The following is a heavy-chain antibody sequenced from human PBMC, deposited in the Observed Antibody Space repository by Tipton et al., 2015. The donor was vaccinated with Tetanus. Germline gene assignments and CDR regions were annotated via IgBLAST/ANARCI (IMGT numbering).Heavy chain of an antibody. CDR1: GYTFVSYA. CDR2: ISTFNGNT. V-gene: IGHV1-18*01. Sequence: QVQLVQSGGEVKKPGASVKASCKASGYTFVSYAISWVRQAPGQRPEWMGWISTFNGNTNYVQKFQGRVTMTRDTSANIVYMELRSLTYDDTAVYYCARDQLDYWGQGTLVTVSS. J-gene: IGHJ4*02. CDR3: ARDQLDY.